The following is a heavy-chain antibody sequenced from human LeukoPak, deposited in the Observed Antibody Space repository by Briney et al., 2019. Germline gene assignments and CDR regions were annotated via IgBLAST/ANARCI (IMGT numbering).Heavy chain of an antibody. V-gene: IGHV1-69*13. D-gene: IGHD1-26*01. CDR1: GGTFSSYA. CDR3: ARDPGLYSGSPGGDAFDI. J-gene: IGHJ3*02. Sequence: SVKVSCKASGGTFSSYAISWVRQAPGQGLEWMGGIIPIFGTANYAQKFQGRVTITADESTSTAYMELSSLRSEDTVVYYCARDPGLYSGSPGGDAFDIWGQGTMVTVSS. CDR2: IIPIFGTA.